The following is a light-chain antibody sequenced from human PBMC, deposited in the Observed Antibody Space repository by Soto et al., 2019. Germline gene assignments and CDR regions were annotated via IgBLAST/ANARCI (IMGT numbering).Light chain of an antibody. CDR2: KAS. J-gene: IGKJ1*01. CDR3: HQASSFPWT. CDR1: EDIADW. V-gene: IGKV1-12*01. Sequence: IQMTQSPSSVSASVGDRVTFTCRAAEDIADWLAWYQQKPGKAPQLLISKASNLETGVPSRFSGSGSGTHFTLTITSLQPEEFATYYCHQASSFPWTFGQGTKVE.